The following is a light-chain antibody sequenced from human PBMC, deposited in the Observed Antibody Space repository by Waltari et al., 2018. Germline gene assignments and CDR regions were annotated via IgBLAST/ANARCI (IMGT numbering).Light chain of an antibody. Sequence: SCELTQPPSVSVSLGQMARITCSGEALPKKFAYWHQQKPGQFPVLVIYKDNERPSGIPERFSGSSSGTRVTLTISGVQAEDESDYYCLSADSSSTYVFGTGTEVTV. CDR2: KDN. V-gene: IGLV3-16*01. CDR1: ALPKKF. CDR3: LSADSSSTYV. J-gene: IGLJ1*01.